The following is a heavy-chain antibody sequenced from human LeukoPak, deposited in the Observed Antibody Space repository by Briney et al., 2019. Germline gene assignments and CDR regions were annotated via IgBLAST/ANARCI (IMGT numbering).Heavy chain of an antibody. CDR2: IIPMFHTP. Sequence: SVTVSCTASGGTFSSYVITWVRQAPGQGLEWMGGIIPMFHTPNYAQKFQGRVTIAADESTSTAYMELSSLTSKDTAVYYCARDPQYSYLDYWGQGTLVTVSS. V-gene: IGHV1-69*13. J-gene: IGHJ4*02. D-gene: IGHD5-18*01. CDR3: ARDPQYSYLDY. CDR1: GGTFSSYV.